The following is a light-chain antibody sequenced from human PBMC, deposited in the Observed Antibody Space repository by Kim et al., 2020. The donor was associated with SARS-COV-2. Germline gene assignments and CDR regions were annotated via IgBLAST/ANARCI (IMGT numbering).Light chain of an antibody. V-gene: IGKV1-27*01. J-gene: IGKJ1*01. CDR2: TTA. Sequence: ASVGDRLTSTGRASQSINNYLAWYQQKPGKVPKLLIYTTATLQSGVSSRFSGSGSGTDFTLTISSLQPEDVASYYCQKYDSFPLTFGEGTKVDSK. CDR3: QKYDSFPLT. CDR1: QSINNY.